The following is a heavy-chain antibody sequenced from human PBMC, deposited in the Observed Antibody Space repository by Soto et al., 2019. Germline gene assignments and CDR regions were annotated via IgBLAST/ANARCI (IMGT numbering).Heavy chain of an antibody. J-gene: IGHJ4*02. Sequence: EVQLGQSGAEVKKPGESLKISCQGSGYTFTTYWVGWVRRRPGKGLDWMGNIYPGDSDVKYSPSFQGQVTISVDKSISTAYLQWNSLKASDTAVYYCARQNYAGYGGYDSAFDTWGQGTLVTVSS. D-gene: IGHD5-12*01. CDR1: GYTFTTYW. CDR3: ARQNYAGYGGYDSAFDT. CDR2: IYPGDSDV. V-gene: IGHV5-51*01.